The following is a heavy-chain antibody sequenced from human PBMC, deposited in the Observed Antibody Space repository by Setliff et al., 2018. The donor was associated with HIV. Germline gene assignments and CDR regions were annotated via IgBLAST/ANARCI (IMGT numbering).Heavy chain of an antibody. Sequence: PSETLSLTCAVSGYSISRGYFWVWVRQPPGKGLEYIGYIYSNGGTNYNPSLKSRVTISVDTSKNQFYLKLTSVTAADTAVYFCARSGLAAASDYWGQGMLVTVSS. D-gene: IGHD6-13*01. J-gene: IGHJ4*02. V-gene: IGHV4-61*01. CDR3: ARSGLAAASDY. CDR1: GYSISRGYF. CDR2: IYSNGGT.